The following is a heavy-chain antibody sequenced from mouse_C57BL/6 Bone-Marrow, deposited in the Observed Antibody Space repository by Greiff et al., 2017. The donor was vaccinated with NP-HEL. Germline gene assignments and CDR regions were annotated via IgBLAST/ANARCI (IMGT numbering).Heavy chain of an antibody. CDR2: ISSGSSTI. J-gene: IGHJ4*01. CDR3: ATPFYYGNYLYAMDY. CDR1: GFTFSDYG. V-gene: IGHV5-17*01. Sequence: EVHLVESGGGLVKPGGSLKLSCAASGFTFSDYGMHWVRQAPEKGLEWVAYISSGSSTIYYADTVKGRFTISRDNAKNTLFLQMTSLRSEDTAMYYCATPFYYGNYLYAMDYWGQGTSVTVSS. D-gene: IGHD2-1*01.